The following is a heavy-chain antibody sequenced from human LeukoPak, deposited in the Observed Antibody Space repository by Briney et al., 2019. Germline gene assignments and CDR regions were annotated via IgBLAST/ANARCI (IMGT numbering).Heavy chain of an antibody. CDR1: GGSLSGYY. V-gene: IGHV4-34*01. D-gene: IGHD3-16*02. CDR2: INHSGST. CDR3: ARNYDYVWGSYRQHYYGMDV. Sequence: PETLSLTCAVYGGSLSGYYWSWIRQPPGKGLEWIGEINHSGSTNYNPSLKSRVTISVDTSKNQFSLKLSSVTAADTAVYYCARNYDYVWGSYRQHYYGMDVWGKGTTVTVSS. J-gene: IGHJ6*04.